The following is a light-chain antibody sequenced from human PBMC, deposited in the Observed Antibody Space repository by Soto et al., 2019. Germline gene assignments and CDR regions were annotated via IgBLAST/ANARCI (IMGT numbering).Light chain of an antibody. CDR2: EVS. J-gene: IGLJ1*01. Sequence: QPALTQPPSASGSPGQSVTISCTGTSSDVGLYNYVSWYQQHPGKAPKLMIYEVSKRPSGVPDRFSGSKSANTASLTVSGLQADDEADYYCSSYTGSKIYVFGTGTKLTVL. CDR1: SSDVGLYNY. CDR3: SSYTGSKIYV. V-gene: IGLV2-8*01.